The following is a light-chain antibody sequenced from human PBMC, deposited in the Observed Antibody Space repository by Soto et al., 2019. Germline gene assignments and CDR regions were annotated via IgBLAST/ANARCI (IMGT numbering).Light chain of an antibody. CDR2: DVS. CDR3: NAYASGSTWV. Sequence: QSALTQPASVSGSPGQSITISCTGTRSDVGGYNYVCWFQQHPGKAPKLMIYDVSNRPSGVSNRFSGSKSGNTDSLTISGLQAEDEADYYCNAYASGSTWVFGGGTKLTVL. J-gene: IGLJ3*02. V-gene: IGLV2-14*01. CDR1: RSDVGGYNY.